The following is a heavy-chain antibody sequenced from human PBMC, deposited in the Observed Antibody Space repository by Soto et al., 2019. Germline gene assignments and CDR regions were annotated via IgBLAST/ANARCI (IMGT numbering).Heavy chain of an antibody. CDR2: LTGGAGAT. CDR3: ARSRDGYSFYFYYGMDG. CDR1: EFTVSRSA. Sequence: QLLESGGGLVQPGGSLRLSCTASEFTVSRSAMSWVRQAPGKGLEWVSTLTGGAGATYYADSVKGRFTISRDNSKNALFLQMNSLRAEDTALYYCARSRDGYSFYFYYGMDGWGQGTTVTVSS. V-gene: IGHV3-23*01. J-gene: IGHJ6*02. D-gene: IGHD4-4*01.